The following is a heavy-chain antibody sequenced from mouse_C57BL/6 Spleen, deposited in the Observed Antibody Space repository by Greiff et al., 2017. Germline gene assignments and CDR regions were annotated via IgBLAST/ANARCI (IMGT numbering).Heavy chain of an antibody. D-gene: IGHD1-1*01. CDR2: IYPGDGDT. V-gene: IGHV1-80*01. CDR3: ARSIYYGSSYAMDY. J-gene: IGHJ4*01. CDR1: GYAFSSYW. Sequence: QVQLKESGAELVKPGASVKISCKASGYAFSSYWMNWVKQRPGTGLEWIGQIYPGDGDTNYNGKFKGKATLTADKSSSTAYMQLSSLTSEDSAVYFCARSIYYGSSYAMDYWGQGTSVTVSS.